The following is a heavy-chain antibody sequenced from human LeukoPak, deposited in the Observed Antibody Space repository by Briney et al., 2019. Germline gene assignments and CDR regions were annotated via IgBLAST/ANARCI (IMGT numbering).Heavy chain of an antibody. CDR3: ARGKSGFSP. CDR2: ISSSGRTI. CDR1: GFTFSSYE. Sequence: QPGGSLRLSCAASGFTFSSYEMNWVRQAPGKGLEWVSYISSSGRTIYYADSVEGRFTISRDNAKNSLYLQVNSLRAEDTAVYYCARGKSGFSPWGQGTLVTVSS. D-gene: IGHD3-3*01. V-gene: IGHV3-48*03. J-gene: IGHJ4*02.